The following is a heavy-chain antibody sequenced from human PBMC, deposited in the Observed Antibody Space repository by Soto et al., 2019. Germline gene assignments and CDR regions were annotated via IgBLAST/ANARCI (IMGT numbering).Heavy chain of an antibody. CDR2: IYYSGST. Sequence: QLQLQESGPGLVKPSETLSLTCTVSGGSISSSSYYWGWIRQPPGKGLEWIGSIYYSGSTYYNPSLKSRVTVSVGTSKNQFSMKLSPVTAADTAVYYFARHVGSGSYFRCYYYYGMDVWGQGTTVTVSS. CDR3: ARHVGSGSYFRCYYYYGMDV. D-gene: IGHD3-10*01. J-gene: IGHJ6*02. V-gene: IGHV4-39*01. CDR1: GGSISSSSYY.